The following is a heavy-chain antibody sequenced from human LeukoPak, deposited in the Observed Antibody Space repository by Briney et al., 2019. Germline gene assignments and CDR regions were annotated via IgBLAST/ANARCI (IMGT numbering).Heavy chain of an antibody. CDR1: GGSIRNYY. CDR2: RYYSGST. D-gene: IGHD6-13*01. Sequence: PSETLSLTCTVSGGSIRNYYWTWIRQPPEKGLEWIGYRYYSGSTNYNPSLQSRVSMSIDTSKNQFSLNLSSVTAADTALYYCARSQSSGKTAAGDAYYFYHGMDVWGLGTTVTVS. CDR3: ARSQSSGKTAAGDAYYFYHGMDV. J-gene: IGHJ6*02. V-gene: IGHV4-59*01.